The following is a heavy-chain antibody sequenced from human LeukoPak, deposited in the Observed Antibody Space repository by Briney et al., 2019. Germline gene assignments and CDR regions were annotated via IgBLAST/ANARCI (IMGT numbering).Heavy chain of an antibody. V-gene: IGHV3-30*02. D-gene: IGHD3-3*01. CDR3: AKDGVPWDIGFDY. CDR2: IRYDGSNK. J-gene: IGHJ4*02. Sequence: GGSLRLSCAASGFTFSSYGMHWVRQAPGKGLEWVAFIRYDGSNKYYADSVKGRFTISRDNSKNTLYLQMNSLRAEDTAVYYCAKDGVPWDIGFDYWGQGTLVTVSS. CDR1: GFTFSSYG.